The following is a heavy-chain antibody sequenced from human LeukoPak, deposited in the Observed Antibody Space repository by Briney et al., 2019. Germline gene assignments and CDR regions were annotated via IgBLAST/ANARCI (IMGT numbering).Heavy chain of an antibody. V-gene: IGHV4-59*01. CDR1: GGSISSYY. CDR3: ARDRDGLPNLLDY. D-gene: IGHD3/OR15-3a*01. CDR2: IYYSGST. Sequence: SETLSLTCTVSGGSISSYYWSWIRQPPGKGLEWIGYIYYSGSTNYNPSLKSRVTISVDTSKNQFSLKLSSVTAADTAVYYCARDRDGLPNLLDYWGQGTLVTVSS. J-gene: IGHJ4*02.